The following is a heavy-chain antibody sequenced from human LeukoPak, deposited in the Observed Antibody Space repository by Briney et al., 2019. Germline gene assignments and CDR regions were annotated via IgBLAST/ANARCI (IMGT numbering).Heavy chain of an antibody. CDR2: ISTSGSTI. Sequence: PGGSLRLSCAASGFTFSSYNMNWVRQAPGKGLEWVSFISTSGSTIYYADSLKGRFTISRDNAKNSLYLRMNSLRVGDTAVYYCAREFPPDYWGQGTLVTVSS. V-gene: IGHV3-48*04. J-gene: IGHJ4*02. CDR3: AREFPPDY. CDR1: GFTFSSYN.